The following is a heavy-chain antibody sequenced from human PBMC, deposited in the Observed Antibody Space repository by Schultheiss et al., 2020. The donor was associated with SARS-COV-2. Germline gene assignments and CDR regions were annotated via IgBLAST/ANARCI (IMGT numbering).Heavy chain of an antibody. J-gene: IGHJ4*02. CDR1: GYTFTSYG. CDR3: ARDRRNDYGDYVSSPVDY. D-gene: IGHD4-17*01. Sequence: ASVKVSCKASGYTFTSYGISWVRQAPGQGLEWMGWINPNSGGTNYAQKFQGRVTMTRDTSISTAYMELSSLRSEDTAVYYCARDRRNDYGDYVSSPVDYWGQGTLVTVSS. V-gene: IGHV1-2*02. CDR2: INPNSGGT.